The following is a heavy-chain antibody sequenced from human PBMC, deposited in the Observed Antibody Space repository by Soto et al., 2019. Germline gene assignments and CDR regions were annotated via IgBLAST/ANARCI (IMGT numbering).Heavy chain of an antibody. V-gene: IGHV1-2*02. Sequence: ASVKVSCKASGYTFTAYYIHWVRQAPGQGLEWMGWINPNSGGRIYAQKFQGRVTMTRDTSITTAYMEVTRLSSDDTAVSYCARHLLPPGGHDSSYYYYDMNVWRQGTTVTVSS. D-gene: IGHD3-16*01. J-gene: IGHJ6*02. CDR2: INPNSGGR. CDR1: GYTFTAYY. CDR3: ARHLLPPGGHDSSYYYYDMNV.